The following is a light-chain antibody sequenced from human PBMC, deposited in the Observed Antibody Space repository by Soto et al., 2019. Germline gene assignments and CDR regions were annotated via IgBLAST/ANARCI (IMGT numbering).Light chain of an antibody. J-gene: IGKJ1*01. CDR2: EES. CDR1: QAITNN. Sequence: DINLTQSPSSLSASVGDRVTITCRASQAITNNLAWYQQKPGNPPKLLIYEESTLHSGVPSRFSGRKVGTQFILTIDSLQPEDFATYYCQHYNSYSEAFGQGTNVDI. CDR3: QHYNSYSEA. V-gene: IGKV1-9*01.